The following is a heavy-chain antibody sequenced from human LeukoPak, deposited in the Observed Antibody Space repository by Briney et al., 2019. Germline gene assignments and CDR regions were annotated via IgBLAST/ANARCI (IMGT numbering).Heavy chain of an antibody. J-gene: IGHJ4*02. D-gene: IGHD6-13*01. CDR3: AREAFSSRWN. CDR1: GFNFNVYI. CDR2: VSHDGNNK. V-gene: IGHV3-30*01. Sequence: GRSLRLSCEASGFNFNVYIMYWVRQAPGKGLEWVAVVSHDGNNKSFADSVKGRFTISRDNSKSTDYLQMNNLRREDTGVYYCAREAFSSRWNWGQGTLVTVSS.